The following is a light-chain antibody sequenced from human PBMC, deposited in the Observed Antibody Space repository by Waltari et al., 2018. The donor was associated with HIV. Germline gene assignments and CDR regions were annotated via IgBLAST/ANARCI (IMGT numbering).Light chain of an antibody. CDR1: QSVLNRSNKRNQ. Sequence: DIVMTQSPESLAVSLGERATIKCRSSQSVLNRSNKRNQLAWYQQKAGQPPWLLIDWASNRESGVPERFGGSGSGTHCSLTISSLQAEDVAVYYCQQYFTTPKTFGPGTKVEIK. CDR3: QQYFTTPKT. V-gene: IGKV4-1*01. J-gene: IGKJ1*01. CDR2: WAS.